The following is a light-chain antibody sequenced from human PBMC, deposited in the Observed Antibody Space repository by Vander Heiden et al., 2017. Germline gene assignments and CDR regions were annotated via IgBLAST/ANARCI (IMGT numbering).Light chain of an antibody. V-gene: IGKV1-39*01. CDR1: QSISSY. CDR2: ADS. J-gene: IGKJ3*01. Sequence: DIQMTQSPSSLSTSVGDRVTITCRASQSISSYLNWYQQKPGKAPKLLIYADSTLQSGVPSRFSGRESGTDFTLTISSLQPEDFATYYCQQTYSTPFTFGPGTKVDIK. CDR3: QQTYSTPFT.